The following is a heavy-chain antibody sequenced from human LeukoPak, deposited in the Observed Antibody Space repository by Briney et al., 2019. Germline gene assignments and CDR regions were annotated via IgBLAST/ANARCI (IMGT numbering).Heavy chain of an antibody. D-gene: IGHD3-16*02. J-gene: IGHJ4*02. V-gene: IGHV4-31*03. CDR3: ARAVRLGDLSLGY. CDR1: GGSISSGGYY. Sequence: SQTLSLTCTVSGGSISSGGYYWSWIRQHPGKGLEWIGYIYYSGSTCYNPSLKSRVTISGDTSKNQFSLKLSSVTAADTAVCYCARAVRLGDLSLGYWGQGTLVTVSS. CDR2: IYYSGST.